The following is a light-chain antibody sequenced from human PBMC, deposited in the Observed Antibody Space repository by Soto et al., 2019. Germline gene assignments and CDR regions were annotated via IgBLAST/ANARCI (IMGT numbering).Light chain of an antibody. J-gene: IGKJ1*01. CDR1: RSVSRTY. CDR2: GAS. CDR3: QQYGSSLRT. V-gene: IGKV3-20*01. Sequence: EIALTQSPGTLSLSPGERATLSCRASRSVSRTYLAWYQQKAGQAPRLLIYGASSRATGIPDRFSGSGSGTDFTLTITSLEPEDFAVYYCQQYGSSLRTFGQGTKVEIK.